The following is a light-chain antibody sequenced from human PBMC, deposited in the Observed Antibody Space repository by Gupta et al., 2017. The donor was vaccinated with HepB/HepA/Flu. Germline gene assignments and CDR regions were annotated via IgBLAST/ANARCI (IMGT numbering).Light chain of an antibody. CDR3: QSYDSSLSVYV. CDR2: GNS. CDR1: SSNIGAGYD. J-gene: IGLJ1*01. V-gene: IGLV1-40*01. Sequence: SVLTQPPSVSGAPGQRVPISCTGSSSNIGAGYDVHWYQQLPRTAPKLLIYGNSNRPSGVPDRFSGSKSGTSASLAITGLQAEDEADYYCQSYDSSLSVYVFGTGTKVTVL.